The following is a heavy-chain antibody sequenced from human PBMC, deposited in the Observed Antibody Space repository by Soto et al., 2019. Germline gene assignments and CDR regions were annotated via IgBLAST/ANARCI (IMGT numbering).Heavy chain of an antibody. CDR2: ISYDGSNK. Sequence: QVQLVESGGGVVQPGRSLRLSCAASGFTFSSYGMHWVRQAPGKGLEWVAVISYDGSNKYYADSVKGRFTISRDNSKNTLYLQMNSLRAEDTAVYYCATTTEVSWGQGTLVTVSS. CDR1: GFTFSSYG. J-gene: IGHJ4*02. CDR3: ATTTEVS. V-gene: IGHV3-30*03. D-gene: IGHD4-17*01.